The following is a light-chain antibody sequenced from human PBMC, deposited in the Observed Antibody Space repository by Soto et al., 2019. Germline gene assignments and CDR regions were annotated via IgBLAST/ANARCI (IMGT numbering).Light chain of an antibody. CDR2: GAS. J-gene: IGKJ1*01. Sequence: IVLTPYPATLSVSLGDSSTLSFRASQSVSLSLAWFQMRPGQPPRLLIYGASTRATDIPARFSGSGSGTDFTLTISSLQSEDFAVYYCQQYNNWPKTFGQGTKVDIK. V-gene: IGKV3-15*01. CDR3: QQYNNWPKT. CDR1: QSVSLS.